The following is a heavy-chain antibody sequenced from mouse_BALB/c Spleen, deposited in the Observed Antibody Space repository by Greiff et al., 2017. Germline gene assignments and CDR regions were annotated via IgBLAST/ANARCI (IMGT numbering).Heavy chain of an antibody. Sequence: VQLQQSGAELVKPGASVKLSCTASGFNIKDTYMHWVKQRPEQGLEWIGRIDPANGNTKYDPKFQGKATITADTSSNTAYLQLSSLTSEDTAVYYCAREGGDYYGSSPYYYAMDYWGQGTSVTVSS. J-gene: IGHJ4*01. CDR3: AREGGDYYGSSPYYYAMDY. CDR1: GFNIKDTY. D-gene: IGHD1-1*01. V-gene: IGHV14-3*02. CDR2: IDPANGNT.